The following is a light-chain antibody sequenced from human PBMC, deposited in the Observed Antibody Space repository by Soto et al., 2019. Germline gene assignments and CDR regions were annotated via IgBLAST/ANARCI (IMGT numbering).Light chain of an antibody. CDR1: SSDVGGYNY. CDR2: EVS. CDR3: SSYTSSSTLSWV. Sequence: QSVLTQPASVSGSPGQSITMSCTGTSSDVGGYNYVSWYQQHPGKAPKLMIYEVSNRPSGVSNRFSGSKSGNTASLTISGLQAEDEADYYCSSYTSSSTLSWVFGTGTKVTVL. J-gene: IGLJ1*01. V-gene: IGLV2-14*01.